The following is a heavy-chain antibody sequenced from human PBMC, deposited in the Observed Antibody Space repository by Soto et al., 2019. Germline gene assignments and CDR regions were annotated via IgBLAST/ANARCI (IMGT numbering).Heavy chain of an antibody. Sequence: GGSLRLSCAASGFFCSSYDMSWVRQAPGKGLEWVSTILVDGRTFYVDSVKGRFTISRDSSQNTVYLQMNSLTVGDTALYYCAKATATGGGAFDICGQGTMVTVSS. J-gene: IGHJ3*02. V-gene: IGHV3-23*01. D-gene: IGHD2-8*02. CDR1: GFFCSSYD. CDR3: AKATATGGGAFDI. CDR2: ILVDGRT.